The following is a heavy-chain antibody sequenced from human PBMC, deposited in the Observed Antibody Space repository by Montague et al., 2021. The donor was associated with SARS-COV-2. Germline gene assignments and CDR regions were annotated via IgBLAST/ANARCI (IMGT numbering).Heavy chain of an antibody. CDR2: INYSGST. CDR1: GDSMNNYY. D-gene: IGHD6-13*01. Sequence: SETLSLTSTVSGDSMNNYYWSWIRQPPGKGLEWIGNINYSGSTHYNPSLQSRVTLSKDTSKNQFSLRLTSVTAADTAMYFCARAPIYRSSWYAYFDYWGQGTLVTVSS. V-gene: IGHV4-59*01. CDR3: ARAPIYRSSWYAYFDY. J-gene: IGHJ4*02.